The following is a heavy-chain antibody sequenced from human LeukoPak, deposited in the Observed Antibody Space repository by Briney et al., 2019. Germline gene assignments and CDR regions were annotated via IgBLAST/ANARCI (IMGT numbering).Heavy chain of an antibody. J-gene: IGHJ4*02. Sequence: GGSLRLSCAASGFTFSNNWMHWVRQAPGKGLVWVSRIKGDGSSTDYADSVKGRFTISRDNSKNTLYLQMNTLRAEDTAVYYCAKSFYSSGWYASTFDYWGQGALVSVSS. V-gene: IGHV3-74*01. CDR1: GFTFSNNW. CDR2: IKGDGSST. D-gene: IGHD6-19*01. CDR3: AKSFYSSGWYASTFDY.